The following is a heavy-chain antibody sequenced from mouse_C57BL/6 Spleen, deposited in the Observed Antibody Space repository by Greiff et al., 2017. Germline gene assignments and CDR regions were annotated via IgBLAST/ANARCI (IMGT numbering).Heavy chain of an antibody. CDR1: GFTFSSYA. CDR3: ARGGDGYYGAMDY. D-gene: IGHD2-3*01. CDR2: ISDGGSYT. Sequence: EVKLVEPGGGLVKPGGSLKLSCAASGFTFSSYAMSWVRQTPEKRLEWVATISDGGSYTYYPDNVKGRFTISRDNAKNNLYLQMSHLKSEDTAMYYCARGGDGYYGAMDYWGQGTSVTVSS. V-gene: IGHV5-4*03. J-gene: IGHJ4*01.